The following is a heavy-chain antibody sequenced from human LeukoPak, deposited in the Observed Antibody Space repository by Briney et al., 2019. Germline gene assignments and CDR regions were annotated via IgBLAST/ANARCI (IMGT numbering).Heavy chain of an antibody. CDR2: VHESGSS. D-gene: IGHD3-10*01. J-gene: IGHJ4*02. V-gene: IGHV4-38-2*01. CDR1: GYSISRGYY. Sequence: PSETLSLTCAVSGYSISRGYYWGCVRQPPGKRRQWIGSVHESGSSYYNPSLTIRVTISLTSSQNQFSVTSTSFTAADSAIYYGFRGEAGDFDSWGQRTLVTVSS. CDR3: FRGEAGDFDS.